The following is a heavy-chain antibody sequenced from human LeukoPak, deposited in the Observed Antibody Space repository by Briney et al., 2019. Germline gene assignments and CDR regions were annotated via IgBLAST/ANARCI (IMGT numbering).Heavy chain of an antibody. J-gene: IGHJ5*02. Sequence: SQTLSLTCTVSGGSISSVDYYWSWIRQPPGKGLEWIGYIYYSGSTYYNPSLKSRVTISVDASKNQFSLKLSSVTAADTAVYYCARDQGDSSGSGFDPWGQGTLVTVSS. CDR3: ARDQGDSSGSGFDP. D-gene: IGHD6-19*01. CDR1: GGSISSVDYY. V-gene: IGHV4-30-4*08. CDR2: IYYSGST.